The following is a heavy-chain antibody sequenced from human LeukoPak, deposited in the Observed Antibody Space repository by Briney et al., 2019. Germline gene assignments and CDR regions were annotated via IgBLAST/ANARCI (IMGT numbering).Heavy chain of an antibody. D-gene: IGHD3-16*02. V-gene: IGHV1-2*06. CDR2: INPNSGGT. Sequence: ASVTVSCKASGYTFTGYYMHWVRQAPGQGLEWMGRINPNSGGTNYAQKCQGRVTMTRDTSISTAYMELSRLRSDDTAVYYCARDSHESMSTFGGVIATWGQGTLVTVSS. J-gene: IGHJ4*02. CDR1: GYTFTGYY. CDR3: ARDSHESMSTFGGVIAT.